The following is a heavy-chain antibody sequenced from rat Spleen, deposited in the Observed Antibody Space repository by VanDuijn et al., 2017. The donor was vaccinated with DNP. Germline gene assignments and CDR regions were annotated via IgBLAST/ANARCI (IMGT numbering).Heavy chain of an antibody. CDR3: ARSPTYYGYTYGFPN. D-gene: IGHD1-9*01. V-gene: IGHV3-3*01. CDR1: GSSITSRYK. J-gene: IGHJ3*01. CDR2: INSVGSA. Sequence: EVQLQESGPGLVRPSQSLSLTCSVTGSSITSRYKWNWIRKFPGNKLEWMVNINSVGSANFNPSLKSRISITRDTSENQFFLQINSVTTEDTATYYCARSPTYYGYTYGFPNWGQGTLVTVSS.